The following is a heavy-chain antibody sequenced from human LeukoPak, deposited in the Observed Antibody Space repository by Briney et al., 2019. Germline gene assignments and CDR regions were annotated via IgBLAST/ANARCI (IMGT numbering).Heavy chain of an antibody. D-gene: IGHD6-19*01. CDR3: AKDLSGWYGEYFDY. V-gene: IGHV3-30*18. CDR1: GFTFSSYG. J-gene: IGHJ4*02. Sequence: PGGSMRLSCAASGFTFSSYGMHWVRQAPGKGLEWVAVISYDGSNKYYADSVKGRFTISRDNSKNTLYVQMNSLRAEDTAVYYCAKDLSGWYGEYFDYWGQGTLVTVSS. CDR2: ISYDGSNK.